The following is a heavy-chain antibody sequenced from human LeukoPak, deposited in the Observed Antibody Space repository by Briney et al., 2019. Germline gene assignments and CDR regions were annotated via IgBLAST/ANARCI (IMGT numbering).Heavy chain of an antibody. V-gene: IGHV1-69*13. J-gene: IGHJ6*02. CDR1: GGTFSSYA. CDR2: IIPIFGTA. Sequence: ASVKVSCKASGGTFSSYAISWVRQAPGQGLEWMGGIIPIFGTANYAQKFQGRVTITADESTSTAYTELSSLRSEDTAVYYCARDRRDGYNSIPYYYYYGMDVWGQGTTVTVSS. CDR3: ARDRRDGYNSIPYYYYYGMDV. D-gene: IGHD5-24*01.